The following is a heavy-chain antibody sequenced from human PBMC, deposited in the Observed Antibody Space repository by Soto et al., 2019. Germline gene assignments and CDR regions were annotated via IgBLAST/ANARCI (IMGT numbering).Heavy chain of an antibody. J-gene: IGHJ4*02. D-gene: IGHD6-19*01. Sequence: PSETLSLTCVFSVESFSDSYWSCFRQAPGKGLEWIGKVNRLGRTNYRLSLKSRVDMTVDMSRNQVSLELTSLTAADTAVYYCAREDEAPHRSGNYYFDHGGQGGRVTVS. V-gene: IGHV4-34*01. CDR2: VNRLGRT. CDR3: AREDEAPHRSGNYYFDH. CDR1: VESFSDSY.